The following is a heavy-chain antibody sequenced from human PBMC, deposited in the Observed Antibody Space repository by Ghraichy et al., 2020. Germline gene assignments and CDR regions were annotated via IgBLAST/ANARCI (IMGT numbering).Heavy chain of an antibody. CDR1: GGSISSYY. V-gene: IGHV4-4*07. CDR3: AREASGWYSSNDSPRGHHDY. CDR2: IYTSGST. D-gene: IGHD6-19*01. Sequence: SETLSLTCTVSGGSISSYYWSWIRQPAGKGLEWIGRIYTSGSTNYNPSLKSRVTMSVDTSKNQFSLKLSSVTAADTAVYYCAREASGWYSSNDSPRGHHDYWGQGTLVTVSS. J-gene: IGHJ4*02.